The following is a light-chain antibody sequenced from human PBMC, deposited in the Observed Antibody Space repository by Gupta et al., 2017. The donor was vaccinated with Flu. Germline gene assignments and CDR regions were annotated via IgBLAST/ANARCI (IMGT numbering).Light chain of an antibody. Sequence: EIVLPHSPGTLSLSPGERATLSCRASQSVSSSYLAWYQQKPGQAPSLLIYGASSRATGIPDRFSGSGSGTDFTLTISRLEPEDFAVYYCQQYGSSPPLTFGGGTKVEIK. V-gene: IGKV3-20*01. CDR3: QQYGSSPPLT. CDR2: GAS. J-gene: IGKJ4*01. CDR1: QSVSSSY.